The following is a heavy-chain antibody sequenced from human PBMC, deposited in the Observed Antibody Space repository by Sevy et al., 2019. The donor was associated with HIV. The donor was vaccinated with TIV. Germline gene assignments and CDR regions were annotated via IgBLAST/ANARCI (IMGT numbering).Heavy chain of an antibody. J-gene: IGHJ6*02. Sequence: ASVKVSCKASGGTFSSYAISWVRQAPGQGLEWMGGIIPIFGTANYAQKFQGRVTITADESTGTTYMELSSLRSEDTAVYYCARESTMFGAKAGDYYYYYGMDVWGQGTTVTVSS. D-gene: IGHD3-3*01. CDR2: IIPIFGTA. V-gene: IGHV1-69*13. CDR3: ARESTMFGAKAGDYYYYYGMDV. CDR1: GGTFSSYA.